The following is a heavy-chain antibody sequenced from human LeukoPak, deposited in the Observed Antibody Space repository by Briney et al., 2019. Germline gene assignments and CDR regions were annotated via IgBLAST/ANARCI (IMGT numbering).Heavy chain of an antibody. J-gene: IGHJ4*02. D-gene: IGHD5-24*01. V-gene: IGHV3-23*01. CDR2: ISGSGGST. CDR3: TSQWLQFPYFGY. CDR1: GFTFSSYA. Sequence: PGGSLRLSCAASGFTFSSYAMSWVRQAPGKGLEWVSAISGSGGSTYYADSVKGLFTISRDNSKNTLYLQMNSLRAEDTAVYYCTSQWLQFPYFGYWGQGTLVTVSS.